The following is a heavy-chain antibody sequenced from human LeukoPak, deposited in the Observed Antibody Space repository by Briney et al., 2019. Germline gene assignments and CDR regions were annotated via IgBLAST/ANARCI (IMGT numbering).Heavy chain of an antibody. CDR3: APIYSNGPFDY. D-gene: IGHD4-11*01. CDR1: GFTFSSYS. J-gene: IGHJ4*02. Sequence: GGSLRLSCAASGFTFSSYSIDWVRQAPGKGLEGVSYISSSSSTIDYADSVKGRFTISRDNAKNSLYLQMNSLRAEDTAVYYCAPIYSNGPFDYWGQGTLVTVSS. V-gene: IGHV3-48*04. CDR2: ISSSSSTI.